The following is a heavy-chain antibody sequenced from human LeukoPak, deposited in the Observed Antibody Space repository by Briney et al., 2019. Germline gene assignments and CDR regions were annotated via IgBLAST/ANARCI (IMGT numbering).Heavy chain of an antibody. J-gene: IGHJ4*02. CDR1: GGSFSGYY. Sequence: PSETLSLTCAVYGGSFSGYYWSWIRQPPGKGLEWIGEINHSGSTNYNPSLKSRVTISVDTSKNQFSLRLRSVTAADTAVYYCARVTGYMIEDYFDYWGQGTLVTVSS. CDR3: ARVTGYMIEDYFDY. CDR2: INHSGST. D-gene: IGHD3-22*01. V-gene: IGHV4-34*01.